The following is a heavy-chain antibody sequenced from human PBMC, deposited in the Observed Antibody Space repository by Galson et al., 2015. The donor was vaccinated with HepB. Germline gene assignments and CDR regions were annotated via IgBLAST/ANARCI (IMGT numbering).Heavy chain of an antibody. CDR3: AAGSMLHPPVGAATDFDY. CDR2: IVVGCGNT. D-gene: IGHD1-26*01. Sequence: SVKVSCKASGFTFTSSAVQWVRQARGQRLEWIGWIVVGCGNTNYAQKFQERVTITRDMSTSTAYMELSSLRSEDTAVYYCAAGSMLHPPVGAATDFDYWGQGTLVTVSS. J-gene: IGHJ4*02. V-gene: IGHV1-58*01. CDR1: GFTFTSSA.